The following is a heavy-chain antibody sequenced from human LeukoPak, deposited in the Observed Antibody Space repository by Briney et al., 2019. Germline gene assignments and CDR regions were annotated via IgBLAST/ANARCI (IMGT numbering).Heavy chain of an antibody. CDR2: ILYDGSNK. J-gene: IGHJ4*02. CDR3: AKVRHPNKYYSSSSSSFDY. V-gene: IGHV3-30*18. CDR1: GFTFSSYW. Sequence: GGSLRLSCAASGFTFSSYWMSWVRQAPGKGLEWVAAILYDGSNKYYADSVKGRFTISRDNSKNTLYLQMNSLRAEDTAVYYCAKVRHPNKYYSSSSSSFDYWGQGALVTVSS. D-gene: IGHD6-13*01.